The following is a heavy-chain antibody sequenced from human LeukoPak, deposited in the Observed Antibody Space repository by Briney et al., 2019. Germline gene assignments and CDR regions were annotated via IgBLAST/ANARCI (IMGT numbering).Heavy chain of an antibody. CDR3: VKEVPGTRVYE. CDR2: IFRGEKT. CDR1: GFSVSNTY. D-gene: IGHD2-8*01. Sequence: GRSLRLLCAASGFSVSNTYMSWVRQAPGEGREWGSVIFRGEKTYYADPVKGRFTISRDSPTNTVYLQKASLRAEDTAIYYGVKEVPGTRVYERGQGTLVTVSS. V-gene: IGHV3-66*01. J-gene: IGHJ4*02.